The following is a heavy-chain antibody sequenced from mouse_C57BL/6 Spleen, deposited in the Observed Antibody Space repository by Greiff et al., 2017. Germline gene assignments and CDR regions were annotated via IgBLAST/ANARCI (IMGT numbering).Heavy chain of an antibody. Sequence: VQLVESGAELVKPGASVKISCKASGYAFSSYWMNWVKQRPGKGLEWIGQIYPGDGDTNYNGKFKGKATLTADKSSSTAYMQLSSLTSEDSAVYFCAREGQGAWFAYWGQGTLVTVSA. D-gene: IGHD3-3*01. CDR1: GYAFSSYW. CDR2: IYPGDGDT. V-gene: IGHV1-80*01. CDR3: AREGQGAWFAY. J-gene: IGHJ3*01.